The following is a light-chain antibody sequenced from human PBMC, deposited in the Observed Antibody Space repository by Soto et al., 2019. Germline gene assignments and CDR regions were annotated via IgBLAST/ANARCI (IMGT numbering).Light chain of an antibody. Sequence: QSALTQPPSASGSPGQSVTISCTGTSSDVGYYSHVSWYQQYPGKAPKLMIYDVYKRPSGVPDRFSGSKSGNTASLTVSGLQADDEADYYCSSYAGSNTVVFGGGTKLTV. CDR2: DVY. CDR1: SSDVGYYSH. CDR3: SSYAGSNTVV. J-gene: IGLJ2*01. V-gene: IGLV2-8*01.